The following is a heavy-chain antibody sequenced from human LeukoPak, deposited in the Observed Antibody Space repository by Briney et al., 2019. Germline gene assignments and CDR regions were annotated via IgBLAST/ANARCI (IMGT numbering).Heavy chain of an antibody. J-gene: IGHJ6*03. CDR2: IYTSGST. Sequence: PSETLSLTCTVSGGSISSSSYYWGWIRQPPGKGLEWIGRIYTSGSTNSNPSLKSRVTMSVDTSKNQFSLKLSSVTAADTAVYYCARDRRELVYYYYYYMDVWGKGTTVTVSS. CDR3: ARDRRELVYYYYYYMDV. CDR1: GGSISSSSYY. D-gene: IGHD1-26*01. V-gene: IGHV4-39*07.